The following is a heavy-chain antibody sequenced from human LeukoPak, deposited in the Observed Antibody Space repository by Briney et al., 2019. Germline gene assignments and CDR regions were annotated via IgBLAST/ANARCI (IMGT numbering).Heavy chain of an antibody. Sequence: ASETLSLTCAVYGGSFSGYYWGWIRQPPGKGLEWIGEINHSGSTNYNPSLKSRVTISVDTSKNHFSLNLRSVTAADTAVYYCARRSYNSPFRYWGQGTPVTVSS. CDR3: ARRSYNSPFRY. CDR2: INHSGST. V-gene: IGHV4-34*01. CDR1: GGSFSGYY. D-gene: IGHD5-24*01. J-gene: IGHJ4*02.